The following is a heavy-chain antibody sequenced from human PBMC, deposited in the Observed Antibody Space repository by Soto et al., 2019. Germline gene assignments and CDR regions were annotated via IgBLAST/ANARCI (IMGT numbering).Heavy chain of an antibody. D-gene: IGHD2-15*01. V-gene: IGHV3-33*01. CDR1: GFTFSSYG. CDR2: IWYDGSNK. CDR3: ARPYHSTHYYYGMDV. Sequence: PGGSLRLSCAASGFTFSSYGMHWVRQAPGKGLEWVAVIWYDGSNKYYADSVKGRFTISRDNSKNTLYLQMNSLRAEDTAVYYCARPYHSTHYYYGMDVWGQGTTVTVSS. J-gene: IGHJ6*02.